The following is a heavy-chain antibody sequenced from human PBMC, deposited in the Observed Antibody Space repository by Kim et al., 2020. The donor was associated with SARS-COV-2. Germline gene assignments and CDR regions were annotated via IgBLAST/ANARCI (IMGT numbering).Heavy chain of an antibody. J-gene: IGHJ4*02. V-gene: IGHV3-74*03. CDR2: VNTDGSDT. CDR1: EFTFSRFW. Sequence: GGSLRLSCEASEFTFSRFWMDWIRQAPGKGLLWDSRVNTDGSDTAYADSVKGRFTISRDNAKNTLYLQMNSLRADDTAVYYCARAILGTNTFDSWGQGILVAVSS. CDR3: ARAILGTNTFDS. D-gene: IGHD1-7*01.